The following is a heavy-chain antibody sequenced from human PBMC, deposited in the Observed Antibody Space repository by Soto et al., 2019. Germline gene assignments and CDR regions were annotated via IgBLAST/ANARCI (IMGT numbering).Heavy chain of an antibody. J-gene: IGHJ4*02. CDR2: LQLDGTT. Sequence: QVQLLESGGGVVQPGTSLRLTCVVSGFSLSSYGIHWVRQAPGKGLEWVSFLQLDGTTHYIESVKGRFTISRDISKNTVFMEMHSLRAEDTAVYYCVRAGEWGKWNFDYWGQGTPVTVSS. D-gene: IGHD7-27*01. CDR3: VRAGEWGKWNFDY. CDR1: GFSLSSYG. V-gene: IGHV3-33*04.